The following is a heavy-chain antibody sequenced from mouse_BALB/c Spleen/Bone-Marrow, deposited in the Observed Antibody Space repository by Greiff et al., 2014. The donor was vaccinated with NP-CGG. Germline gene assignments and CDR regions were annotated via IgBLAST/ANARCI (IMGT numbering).Heavy chain of an antibody. Sequence: QVQLQQSGPELVKPGASVKMSCKASGYTFTDYVISWVKQRTGQGLEWIGEIYPGSGSTYYNEKFKGKATLTADESSNTAYMQLSSLTSGDSAVYFCARYYDYDWYFDVWGAGTTVTVSS. CDR3: ARYYDYDWYFDV. CDR2: IYPGSGST. J-gene: IGHJ1*01. V-gene: IGHV1-81*01. CDR1: GYTFTDYV. D-gene: IGHD2-4*01.